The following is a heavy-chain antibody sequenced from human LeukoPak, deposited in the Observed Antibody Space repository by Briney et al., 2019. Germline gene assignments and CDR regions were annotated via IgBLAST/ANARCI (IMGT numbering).Heavy chain of an antibody. V-gene: IGHV3-21*01. D-gene: IGHD3-10*01. CDR3: ARDGLGSYDY. CDR1: GFTFSTYT. Sequence: GGSLRLSCAASGFTFSTYTINWVRQAPGKGLEWVASISSDSRYIYYADSVKGRFTISRDNAKNSVYLQMNSQRGEDTAVYYCARDGLGSYDYWGQGTLVTVSS. CDR2: ISSDSRYI. J-gene: IGHJ4*02.